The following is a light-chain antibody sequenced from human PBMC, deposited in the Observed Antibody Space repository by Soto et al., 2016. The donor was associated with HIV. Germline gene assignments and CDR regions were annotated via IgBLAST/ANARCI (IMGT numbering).Light chain of an antibody. V-gene: IGLV3-1*01. Sequence: SYELTQSPSVSVSPGQTASITCSGNKLGDKYAYWYQQKPGQSPVLVIYQDDKRPSGIPERFSGSNSGNTATLTISGTQTMDEADYYCQAWDSGTAVFGGGTKLTVL. CDR3: QAWDSGTAV. J-gene: IGLJ2*01. CDR2: QDD. CDR1: KLGDKY.